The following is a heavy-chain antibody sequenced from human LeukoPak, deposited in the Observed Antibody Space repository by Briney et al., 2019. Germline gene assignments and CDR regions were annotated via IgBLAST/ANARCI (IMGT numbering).Heavy chain of an antibody. V-gene: IGHV3-7*01. CDR3: ARVRSEQIRYYDILTHPSY. Sequence: PGGSLRLSCAASGFTFSSYWMSWVRQAPGKGLEWVANIKQDGSEKYYVDSVKGRFTISRDNAKNSLYLQMNSLRAEDTAVYDCARVRSEQIRYYDILTHPSYWGQGTLVTVSS. D-gene: IGHD3-9*01. CDR2: IKQDGSEK. J-gene: IGHJ4*02. CDR1: GFTFSSYW.